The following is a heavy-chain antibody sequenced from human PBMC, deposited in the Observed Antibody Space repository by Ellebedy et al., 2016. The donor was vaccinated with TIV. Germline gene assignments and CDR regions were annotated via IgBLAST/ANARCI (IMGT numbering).Heavy chain of an antibody. Sequence: MPSETLSLTCTVSGGSISSYYWSWIRQPPGKGLEWIGYIYYSGSTNYNPSLKSRVTISVDTSKKQFSLKVNFVTAGDTAVYYCASHRGSTYGPYDYWGQGTLVTVSS. CDR3: ASHRGSTYGPYDY. V-gene: IGHV4-59*08. CDR2: IYYSGST. D-gene: IGHD5-18*01. CDR1: GGSISSYY. J-gene: IGHJ4*02.